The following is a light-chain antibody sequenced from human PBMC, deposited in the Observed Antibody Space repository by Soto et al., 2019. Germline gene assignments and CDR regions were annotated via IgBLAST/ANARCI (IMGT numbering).Light chain of an antibody. CDR1: QSVSSD. Sequence: EIVMTQSPATLSVSPGERATLSCRASQSVSSDLAWYQQKPGQAPRLLIYGASTKSTGIPARFSGSGSGTEFTLTISSLQSEDFAVYYCQQYNNWPPITFGQGTRLEIK. V-gene: IGKV3-15*01. CDR3: QQYNNWPPIT. CDR2: GAS. J-gene: IGKJ5*01.